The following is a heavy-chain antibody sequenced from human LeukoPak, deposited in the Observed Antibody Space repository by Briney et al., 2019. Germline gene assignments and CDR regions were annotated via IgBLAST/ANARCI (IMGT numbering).Heavy chain of an antibody. CDR3: AKDAAYYYDSSGYYYLLGFFDY. D-gene: IGHD3-22*01. V-gene: IGHV3-23*01. CDR2: ISGSGGST. J-gene: IGHJ4*02. CDR1: GFTFSSYA. Sequence: TGGSLRLSCAASGFTFSSYAMSWVRQAPGKGLEWVSAISGSGGSTYYADSVKGRFTISRDNSKSTLYLQMNSLRAEDTAVYYCAKDAAYYYDSSGYYYLLGFFDYWGQGTLVTVSS.